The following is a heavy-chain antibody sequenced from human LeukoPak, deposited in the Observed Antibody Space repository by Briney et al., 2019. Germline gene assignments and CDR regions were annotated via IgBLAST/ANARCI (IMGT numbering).Heavy chain of an antibody. J-gene: IGHJ6*03. CDR1: GYTFTSYG. CDR2: ISAYNGNT. V-gene: IGHV1-18*01. Sequence: GASVKVSCKASGYTFTSYGISWVRQAPGQGLEWMGWISAYNGNTNYAQKLQGRVTMTTDTSTSTAYMELRSLRSDDTAVYYCARVSPGPYSGSYYRAYYYYYMDVWGKGTTVTVSS. D-gene: IGHD1-26*01. CDR3: ARVSPGPYSGSYYRAYYYYYMDV.